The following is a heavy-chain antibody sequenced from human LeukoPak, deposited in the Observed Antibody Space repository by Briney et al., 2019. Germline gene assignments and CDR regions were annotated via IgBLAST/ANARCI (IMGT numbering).Heavy chain of an antibody. CDR1: GYTFTSYY. Sequence: ASVKVPCKASGYTFTSYYMHWVRQAPGQGLEWMGIINPSGGSTSYAQKFQGRVTMTRDTSTSTVYMELSSLRSEDTAVYCCAREGQYPIPFDYWGQGTLVTVSS. V-gene: IGHV1-46*01. J-gene: IGHJ4*02. CDR2: INPSGGST. CDR3: AREGQYPIPFDY. D-gene: IGHD2-21*01.